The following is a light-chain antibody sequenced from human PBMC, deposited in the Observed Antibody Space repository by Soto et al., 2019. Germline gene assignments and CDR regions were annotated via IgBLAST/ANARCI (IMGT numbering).Light chain of an antibody. V-gene: IGKV3-15*01. CDR3: QQYNNWPWT. Sequence: EIVLTQSPGTLSLSPGERATLSCRASQSVSSSYLAWYQQKLGQTPRLLIYGASTRATGVPARFSGSGSGTEFTLTISSLQSEDFAVYYCQQYNNWPWTFGQGTKVDIK. J-gene: IGKJ1*01. CDR2: GAS. CDR1: QSVSSSY.